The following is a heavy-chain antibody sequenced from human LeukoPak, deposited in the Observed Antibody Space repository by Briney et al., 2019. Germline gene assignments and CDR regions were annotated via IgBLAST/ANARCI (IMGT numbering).Heavy chain of an antibody. CDR1: GFTFSSYW. CDR2: IKQDGSEK. V-gene: IGHV3-7*01. J-gene: IGHJ6*03. CDR3: ARDGMATITPNDYYYYMDV. D-gene: IGHD5-24*01. Sequence: GGSLRLSCAASGFTFSSYWMSWVRQAPGKGLEWVANIKQDGSEKYYVDSVKGRFTISRDNAKNSLYPQMNSLRAEDTAVYYCARDGMATITPNDYYYYMDVWGKGTTVTVSS.